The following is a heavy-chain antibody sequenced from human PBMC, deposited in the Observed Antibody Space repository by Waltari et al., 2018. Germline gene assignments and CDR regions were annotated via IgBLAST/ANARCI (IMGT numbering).Heavy chain of an antibody. CDR1: GGSFSGYY. V-gene: IGHV4-34*01. CDR3: ARDKAGTTIDY. Sequence: QVQLQQWGAGLLKPSETLSLTCAVYGGSFSGYYWSWIRQPPGKGLEWIGEINHSGSTNYNPSLKSRVTISVDTSKTQFSRKLSSVTAADTAVYYCARDKAGTTIDYWGQGTLVTVSS. J-gene: IGHJ4*02. CDR2: INHSGST. D-gene: IGHD1-7*01.